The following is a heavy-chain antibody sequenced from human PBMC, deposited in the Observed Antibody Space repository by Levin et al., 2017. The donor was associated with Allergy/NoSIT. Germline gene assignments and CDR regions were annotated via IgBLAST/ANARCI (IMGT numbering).Heavy chain of an antibody. Sequence: ASVKVSCKASGYNFTNYGISWVRQAPGQGLEWMGWISAYNGNTNYAQKFQGRVTMTIQTSTNTAYMELRSLRSDDTAVYYWARVGIDFWGVYQKSWGYMDVWGQGTTVTVSS. J-gene: IGHJ6*03. CDR3: ARVGIDFWGVYQKSWGYMDV. D-gene: IGHD3-3*01. V-gene: IGHV1-18*01. CDR2: ISAYNGNT. CDR1: GYNFTNYG.